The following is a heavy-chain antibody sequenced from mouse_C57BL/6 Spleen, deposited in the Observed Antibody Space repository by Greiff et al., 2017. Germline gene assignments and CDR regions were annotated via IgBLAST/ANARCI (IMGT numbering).Heavy chain of an antibody. CDR3: ARNGDGYYSYYFDY. Sequence: EVKLVESGGGLVKPGGSLKLSCAASGFTFSDYGMHWVRQAPEKGLEWVAYISSGSSTIYYADTVKGRFTISRDNAKNTLFLQMTSLRSEDTAMYYCARNGDGYYSYYFDYWGQGTTLTVSS. D-gene: IGHD2-3*01. CDR2: ISSGSSTI. J-gene: IGHJ2*01. V-gene: IGHV5-17*01. CDR1: GFTFSDYG.